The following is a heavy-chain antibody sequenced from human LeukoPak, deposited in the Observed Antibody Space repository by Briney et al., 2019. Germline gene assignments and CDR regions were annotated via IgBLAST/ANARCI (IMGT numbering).Heavy chain of an antibody. J-gene: IGHJ3*02. Sequence: GGALRLSCRAPRVSFTANDTHSVRHAPGKGRGWVALISSDGSRKHYGDSVKRRLTISRDNFESTLFLQMNSLRTIDTCVYFCGKYAYDWIAPDGFDIWGQRKMVILSS. V-gene: IGHV3-30*18. CDR3: GKYAYDWIAPDGFDI. CDR1: RVSFTAND. CDR2: ISSDGSRK. D-gene: IGHD3-3*01.